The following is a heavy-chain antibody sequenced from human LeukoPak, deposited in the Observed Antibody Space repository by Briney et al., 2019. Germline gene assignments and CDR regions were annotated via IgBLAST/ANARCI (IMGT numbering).Heavy chain of an antibody. Sequence: SETLSLTCTVSGGSISSYHWTWIRQPAGKRLEWIGRIYSNGNTNYNPSLKSRVIMSIETSKNQFSLKLSSVTAADTAVYYCARADYDFWSGYSIQHWGQGTLVTVSS. CDR2: IYSNGNT. CDR1: GGSISSYH. D-gene: IGHD3-3*01. CDR3: ARADYDFWSGYSIQH. V-gene: IGHV4-4*07. J-gene: IGHJ1*01.